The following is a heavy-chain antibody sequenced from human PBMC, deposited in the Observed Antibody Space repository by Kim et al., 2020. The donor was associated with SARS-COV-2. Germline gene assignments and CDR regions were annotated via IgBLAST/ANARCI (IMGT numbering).Heavy chain of an antibody. Sequence: SVKVSCKASGGSFNTDAINWVRQAPGQGLEWMGRIIPLLDTSNYAQNFQGRVTITADKSTSTAYLELTSLRSDDTAVYYCATTSFYDSGSILSYYYYMDVWGKGTAVIVSS. CDR1: GGSFNTDA. J-gene: IGHJ6*03. CDR3: ATTSFYDSGSILSYYYYMDV. V-gene: IGHV1-69*04. CDR2: IIPLLDTS. D-gene: IGHD3-10*01.